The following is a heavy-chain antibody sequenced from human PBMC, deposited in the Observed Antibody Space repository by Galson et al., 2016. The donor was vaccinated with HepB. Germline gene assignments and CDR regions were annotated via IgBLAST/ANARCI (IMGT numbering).Heavy chain of an antibody. CDR3: ARGSGHSYNPYDC. D-gene: IGHD3-10*01. V-gene: IGHV4-61*02. CDR1: GGSISSGAYY. CDR2: IHTTGST. J-gene: IGHJ4*02. Sequence: LSLTCTVSGGSISSGAYYWSWIRQHPGKGLEWIGRIHTTGSTNYNPSLKSRVTISLDTSKNQFSLKLGSVTAADTALYYCARGSGHSYNPYDCWGQGTLVTVSS.